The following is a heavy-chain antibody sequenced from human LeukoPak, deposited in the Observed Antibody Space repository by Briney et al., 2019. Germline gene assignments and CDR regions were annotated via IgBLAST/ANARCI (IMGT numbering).Heavy chain of an antibody. Sequence: SETLSLTCTVSGGPISSYYWSWIRQPPGKGLEWIGYIYYSGSTNYNPSLKSRVTISVDTSKNQFSLKLSSVTAADTAVYYCARNYYFDYWGQGTLVTVSS. CDR1: GGPISSYY. CDR2: IYYSGST. CDR3: ARNYYFDY. V-gene: IGHV4-59*08. J-gene: IGHJ4*02.